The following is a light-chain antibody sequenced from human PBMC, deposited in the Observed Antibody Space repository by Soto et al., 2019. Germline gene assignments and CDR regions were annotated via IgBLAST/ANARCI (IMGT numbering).Light chain of an antibody. J-gene: IGKJ4*01. CDR3: QRYNSPLT. Sequence: DIQMTQPPSTLSASVGDRVNITCRASQSINNWLAWYQQKPGKAPKLLIYKASSLESGVPSRFSGSGSGTEFTLTISGLQPDDFATYYCQRYNSPLTFGGGTQVEIK. CDR1: QSINNW. CDR2: KAS. V-gene: IGKV1-5*03.